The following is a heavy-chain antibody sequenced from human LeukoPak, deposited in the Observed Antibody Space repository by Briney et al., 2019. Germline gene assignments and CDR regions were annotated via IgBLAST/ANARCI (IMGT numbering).Heavy chain of an antibody. J-gene: IGHJ5*02. CDR1: GGSISSGDYY. D-gene: IGHD5-18*01. CDR2: IYYSGST. Sequence: SQTLSLTCTVSGGSISSGDYYWSWIRQPPGKGLEWIGYIYYSGSTYYNPSLKSRVTISVDTSKIQFSLKLSSVTAADTAVYYCAGGIQLNWFDPWGQGTLVTVSS. V-gene: IGHV4-30-4*01. CDR3: AGGIQLNWFDP.